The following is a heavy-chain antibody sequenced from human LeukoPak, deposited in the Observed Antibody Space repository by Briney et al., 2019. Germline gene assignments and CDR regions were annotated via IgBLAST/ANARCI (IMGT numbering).Heavy chain of an antibody. CDR1: GFTFDAYG. J-gene: IGHJ5*02. CDR2: INWNGGST. Sequence: GGSLTLSCAASGFTFDAYGMSWVRQAPGKGLEWVSGINWNGGSTGYADSVKGRFTISRDNAKNSLYLQMNSLRAEDTALYYCARVLAVEIAARHGWFDPWGQGTLVTVSS. V-gene: IGHV3-20*04. CDR3: ARVLAVEIAARHGWFDP. D-gene: IGHD6-6*01.